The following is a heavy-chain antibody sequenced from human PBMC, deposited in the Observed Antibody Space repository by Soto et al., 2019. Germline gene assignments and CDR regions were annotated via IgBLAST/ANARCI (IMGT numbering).Heavy chain of an antibody. Sequence: PGGSLRLSCAASGFTFSSYSMNWVRQAPGKGLERVSSISSSSSYIYYADSVKGRFTISRDNAKNSLYLQMNSLRAEDTAVYYCAREGFDSSGYYRGLDYWGQGTLVTVSS. CDR1: GFTFSSYS. CDR3: AREGFDSSGYYRGLDY. J-gene: IGHJ4*02. CDR2: ISSSSSYI. V-gene: IGHV3-21*01. D-gene: IGHD3-22*01.